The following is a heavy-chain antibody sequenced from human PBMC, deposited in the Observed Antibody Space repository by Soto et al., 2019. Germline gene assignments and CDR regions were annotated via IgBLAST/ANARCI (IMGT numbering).Heavy chain of an antibody. Sequence: QVQLQESGPGLVKPSETLSLTCTVSGGSVSSGSYYWSWIRQPPGKGLEWIGYIYYSGSTNYNPSLKSRVTISVYTSKNQFSLKLSSVTAADTAVYYCARGKAVSGWYCFDPGVQGTLGTVSS. CDR3: ARGKAVSGWYCFDP. CDR2: IYYSGST. CDR1: GGSVSSGSYY. D-gene: IGHD6-19*01. V-gene: IGHV4-61*01. J-gene: IGHJ5*02.